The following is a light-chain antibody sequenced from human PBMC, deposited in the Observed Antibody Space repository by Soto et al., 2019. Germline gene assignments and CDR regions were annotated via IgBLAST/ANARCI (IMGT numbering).Light chain of an antibody. CDR3: QHYDGSHRT. CDR1: QSVKSNY. V-gene: IGKV3-20*01. CDR2: GVF. Sequence: ETVLTQSPGSVSLSPGERATLSCRTSQSVKSNYLAWYQQKPGQAPRLLIYGVFNRATGIPDRFSGSGSGTDFTLTISGLEPEDSAVYYCQHYDGSHRTFGQGTKLEIK. J-gene: IGKJ2*01.